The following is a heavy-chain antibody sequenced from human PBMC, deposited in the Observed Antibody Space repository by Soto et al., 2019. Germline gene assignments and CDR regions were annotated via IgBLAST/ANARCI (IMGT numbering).Heavy chain of an antibody. D-gene: IGHD3-9*01. J-gene: IGHJ6*02. CDR2: LIPMFGTT. CDR3: ERAVVLTFTRFYDMDV. CDR1: GGTFSSYS. V-gene: IGHV1-69*18. Sequence: QVQLVQSGAEVKTPGSSVKVSCKASGGTFSSYSINWVRQAPGQGLEWMGRLIPMFGTTDYAQRFQGRVTFTADESTSTASMEVTNLNSEDTAVYYWERAVVLTFTRFYDMDVWGQGTTVTVSS.